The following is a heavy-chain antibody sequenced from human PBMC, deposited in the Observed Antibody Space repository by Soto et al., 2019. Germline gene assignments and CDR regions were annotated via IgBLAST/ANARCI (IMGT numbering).Heavy chain of an antibody. CDR1: GYTFTSYD. CDR2: MNPNSGNT. D-gene: IGHD3-3*01. CDR3: ARGKYYDFWSGPRDRHNWFDP. J-gene: IGHJ5*02. V-gene: IGHV1-8*01. Sequence: GASVKVSCKASGYTFTSYDINWVRQATGQGLEWMGWMNPNSGNTGYAQKFQGRVTMTRNTSISTAYMELSSLRSEDTAVYYCARGKYYDFWSGPRDRHNWFDPWGQGTLVTVSS.